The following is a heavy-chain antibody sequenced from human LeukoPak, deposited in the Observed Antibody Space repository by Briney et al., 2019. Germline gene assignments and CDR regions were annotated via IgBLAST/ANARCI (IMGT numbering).Heavy chain of an antibody. J-gene: IGHJ4*02. V-gene: IGHV4-39*01. D-gene: IGHD3-10*01. Sequence: KTSETLSLTCTVSGGSISSSSYYWGWIRQPPGKGLEWIGSIYYSGSTYYNPSLKSRVTISVDTSKNQFSLKLSSVTAADTAVYYCARRDTMVRVFDYWGQGTLVTVSS. CDR1: GGSISSSSYY. CDR3: ARRDTMVRVFDY. CDR2: IYYSGST.